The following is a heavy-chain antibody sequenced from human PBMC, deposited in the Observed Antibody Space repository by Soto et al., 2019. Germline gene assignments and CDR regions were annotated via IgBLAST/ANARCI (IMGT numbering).Heavy chain of an antibody. Sequence: SETLSLTCTVSGGSISSYYWSWIRQPPGKGLEWIGYIYYSGSTNYNPSLKSRVTISVDTSKNQFSLKLSSVTAADTAVYYCARMDIVVVPAATPFDPWGQGTLVTVSS. CDR1: GGSISSYY. CDR2: IYYSGST. V-gene: IGHV4-59*08. J-gene: IGHJ5*02. CDR3: ARMDIVVVPAATPFDP. D-gene: IGHD2-2*03.